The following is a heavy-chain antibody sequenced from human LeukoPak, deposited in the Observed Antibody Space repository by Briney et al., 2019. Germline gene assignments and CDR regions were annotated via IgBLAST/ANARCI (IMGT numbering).Heavy chain of an antibody. CDR3: ARDQGIAAAGGYFDC. CDR2: LYYSGST. Sequence: PSETLSLTCTVSGDSISSYFWCWIRQPPGKGLEWIGCLYYSGSTNYNPSLKSRVTISVDTSKNQFSLKLSSVTAADTAVYYCARDQGIAAAGGYFDCWGQGTLVTVSS. CDR1: GDSISSYF. D-gene: IGHD6-13*01. V-gene: IGHV4-59*01. J-gene: IGHJ4*02.